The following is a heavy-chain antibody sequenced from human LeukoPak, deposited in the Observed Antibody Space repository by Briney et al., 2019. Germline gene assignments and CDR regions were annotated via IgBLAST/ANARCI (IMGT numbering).Heavy chain of an antibody. Sequence: GASVKVSFKASGCTFSSYAISLVRQAPGQGLEWMGGIIPIFGTANYAQRFQGRVTITADESPSTAYMELSSLRSEETAVYYCARGTGGYSSGWYSDYWGQGTLVTVSS. CDR2: IIPIFGTA. V-gene: IGHV1-69*13. D-gene: IGHD6-19*01. CDR1: GCTFSSYA. J-gene: IGHJ4*02. CDR3: ARGTGGYSSGWYSDY.